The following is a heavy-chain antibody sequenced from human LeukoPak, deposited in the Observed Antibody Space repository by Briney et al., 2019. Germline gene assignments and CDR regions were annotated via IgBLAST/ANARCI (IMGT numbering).Heavy chain of an antibody. D-gene: IGHD3-10*01. Sequence: SETLSLTCTVSGGSISNYYWSWIRQPPGKGLEWIGYIYYSGSTNYNPSLKSRVTISVDTSKNQFSLKLSSVTAADTAVYYCAREGYYGGMDVWGQGTTVTVSS. CDR1: GGSISNYY. V-gene: IGHV4-59*01. CDR2: IYYSGST. CDR3: AREGYYGGMDV. J-gene: IGHJ6*02.